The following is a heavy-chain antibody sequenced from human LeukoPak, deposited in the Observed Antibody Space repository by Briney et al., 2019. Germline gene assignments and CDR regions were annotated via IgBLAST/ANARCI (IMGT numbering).Heavy chain of an antibody. J-gene: IGHJ6*03. CDR2: ISGSGGST. Sequence: TGGSLRLSCAASGFTFSSYAMSWVRQAPGKGLEWVSAISGSGGSTYYADSVKGRFTISRDNSKNTLYLQMNSLRAEDTAVYYCARGSYSYGFYYMDVWGKGTTVTVSS. D-gene: IGHD5-18*01. CDR1: GFTFSSYA. CDR3: ARGSYSYGFYYMDV. V-gene: IGHV3-23*01.